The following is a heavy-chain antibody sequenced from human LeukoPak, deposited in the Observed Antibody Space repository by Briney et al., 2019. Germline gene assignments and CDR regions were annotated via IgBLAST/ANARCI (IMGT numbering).Heavy chain of an antibody. CDR2: ISDSGNT. J-gene: IGHJ4*02. Sequence: PGGSLGLSCAASGFTFSSYAMNWVRQAPGKGLEWVSAISDSGNTYYADSVRGRFPISRDNSKNTLYLQMNALRAEDTAVYYCAATSSSAYWGQGTLVTVSS. V-gene: IGHV3-23*01. CDR1: GFTFSSYA. D-gene: IGHD6-6*01. CDR3: AATSSSAY.